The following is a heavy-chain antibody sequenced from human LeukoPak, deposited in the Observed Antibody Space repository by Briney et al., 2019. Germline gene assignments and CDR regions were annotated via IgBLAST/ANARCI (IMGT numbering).Heavy chain of an antibody. V-gene: IGHV4-61*02. Sequence: PSETLSLTCTVSGASISSGEYYWSWIRQPAGKGLEWFGRIYTSGSTNYNPSLKSRVTISVDTSKNQFSLKLSSVTVADTAMYYCAREAYDVLTSDWFDPWGQGTLVTVSS. CDR2: IYTSGST. J-gene: IGHJ5*02. CDR3: AREAYDVLTSDWFDP. CDR1: GASISSGEYY. D-gene: IGHD3-9*01.